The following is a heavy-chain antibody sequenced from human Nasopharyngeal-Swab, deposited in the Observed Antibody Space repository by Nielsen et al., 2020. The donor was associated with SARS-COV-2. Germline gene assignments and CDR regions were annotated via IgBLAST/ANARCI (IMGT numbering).Heavy chain of an antibody. Sequence: GSLRLSCAVYGGSFSGYYWSWIRQPPGKGLEWIGEINHSGSTNYNPSLKSRVTISVDTSKNQFSLKLSSVTAADTAVYYCARVEVPAARRQRYYYYGMDVWGQGTTVTVSS. V-gene: IGHV4-34*01. CDR1: GGSFSGYY. J-gene: IGHJ6*02. D-gene: IGHD2-2*01. CDR3: ARVEVPAARRQRYYYYGMDV. CDR2: INHSGST.